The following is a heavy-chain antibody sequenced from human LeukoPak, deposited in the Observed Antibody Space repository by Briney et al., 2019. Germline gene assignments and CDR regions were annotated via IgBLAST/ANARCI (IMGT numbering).Heavy chain of an antibody. J-gene: IGHJ6*03. Sequence: ASVKVSCKASGYTFTGYYMHWVRQAPGQGLEWMGWINPNRGGTNYAQKFQGRVTMTRDTSISTAYMELSRLRSDDTAVYYCARDKTRGYDANYYSYMDAWGKGTTVTVSS. CDR1: GYTFTGYY. CDR3: ARDKTRGYDANYYSYMDA. D-gene: IGHD5-12*01. CDR2: INPNRGGT. V-gene: IGHV1-2*02.